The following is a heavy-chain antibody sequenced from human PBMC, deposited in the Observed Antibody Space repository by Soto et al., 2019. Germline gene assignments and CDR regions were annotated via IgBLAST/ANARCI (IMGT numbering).Heavy chain of an antibody. Sequence: QVQLQESGPGLVKPSQTLSLTCTVSGGSISSGGYYWSWIRQHPGKGLEWIGYIYYSGSTYYNPSRKSRVTISVDTSKNQFSLKLSSVTAADTAVYYCARDAFVPAAMTDAFDIWGQGTMVTVSS. CDR1: GGSISSGGYY. D-gene: IGHD2-2*01. CDR3: ARDAFVPAAMTDAFDI. CDR2: IYYSGST. J-gene: IGHJ3*02. V-gene: IGHV4-31*03.